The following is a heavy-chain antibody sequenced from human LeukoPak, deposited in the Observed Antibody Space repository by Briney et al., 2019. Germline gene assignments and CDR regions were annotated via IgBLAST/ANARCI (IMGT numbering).Heavy chain of an antibody. D-gene: IGHD1-1*01. Sequence: PSETLSLTCTVSGYSISSGYYWGWIRQPPGEGLEWIGSIYHSGSTYYNPSLKSRVTISVDTSKNQFSLKLSSVTAADTAVYYCVRPAHDTTFDFWGQGILVTVSS. CDR1: GYSISSGYY. CDR3: VRPAHDTTFDF. V-gene: IGHV4-38-2*02. J-gene: IGHJ4*02. CDR2: IYHSGST.